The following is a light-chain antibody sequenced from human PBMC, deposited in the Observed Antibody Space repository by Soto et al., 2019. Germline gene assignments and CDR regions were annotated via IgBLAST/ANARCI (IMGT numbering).Light chain of an antibody. Sequence: DIQMTQSPSTLSASVQDRVTITCRASQSISTWLAWYQQKPGKAPKLLIYRASTLESGVPSRFSGSGSGTEFTLTISSLQPDDFATYYCQQYNRYPWTFCQGTKVEIK. CDR2: RAS. CDR3: QQYNRYPWT. J-gene: IGKJ1*01. V-gene: IGKV1-5*03. CDR1: QSISTW.